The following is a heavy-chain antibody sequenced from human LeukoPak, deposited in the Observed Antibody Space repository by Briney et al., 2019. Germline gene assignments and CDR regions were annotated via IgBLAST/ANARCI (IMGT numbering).Heavy chain of an antibody. CDR1: GFTFSSYA. CDR3: ASLPGYSSGWYVDFDY. CDR2: VSYDGSNK. V-gene: IGHV3-30-3*01. J-gene: IGHJ4*02. Sequence: GGSLRLSCAASGFTFSSYAMHWVRQAPGKGLEWVAVVSYDGSNKYYADSVKGRFTISRDNSKNTLYLQTNSLRAEDTAVYYCASLPGYSSGWYVDFDYWGQGTLVTVSS. D-gene: IGHD6-19*01.